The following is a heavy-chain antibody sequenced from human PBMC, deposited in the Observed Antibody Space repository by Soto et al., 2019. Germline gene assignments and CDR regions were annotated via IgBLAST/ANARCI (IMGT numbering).Heavy chain of an antibody. Sequence: QVQLVESGGGVVQPGKSLRLSCAASGFTFSYYGLHWVRHVPGKGLEWVAGISYDGSNRYYGDSVKGRFSISRDNPNNTLYLQVNSLLDEDTAVYFSAKGGRIPTSSVGDWSQGTLVTVSS. V-gene: IGHV3-30*18. D-gene: IGHD3-16*01. J-gene: IGHJ4*02. CDR1: GFTFSYYG. CDR2: ISYDGSNR. CDR3: AKGGRIPTSSVGD.